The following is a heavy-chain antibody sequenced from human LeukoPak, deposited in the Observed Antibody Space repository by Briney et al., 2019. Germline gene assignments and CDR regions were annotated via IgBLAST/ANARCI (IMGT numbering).Heavy chain of an antibody. V-gene: IGHV4-34*01. CDR3: ASNGNFDLSTGSYKTPAFDS. D-gene: IGHD3-9*01. CDR2: ISQSGTT. J-gene: IGHJ5*01. CDR1: GESLGAHY. Sequence: SETLSLTCAVYGESLGAHYWSWIRQSPGKGLEWIGDISQSGTTIYNPSLKSRVTMSVDTSGNQFSLRLTSVTAADTAIYYCASNGNFDLSTGSYKTPAFDSWGQGTLVTVST.